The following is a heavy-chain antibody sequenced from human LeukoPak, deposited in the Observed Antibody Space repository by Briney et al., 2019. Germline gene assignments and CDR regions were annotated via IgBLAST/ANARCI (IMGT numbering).Heavy chain of an antibody. CDR3: AKLSPMNRSGYFDY. CDR1: GFTFSGYG. Sequence: GGSLRLSCAASGFTFSGYGMHWLRQAPGKGLDWVAFIRFDATIKDYADSVKGRFTISRDNSKNTLYLQMNSLRAEDTAIYYCAKLSPMNRSGYFDYWRQGTLDTVPT. D-gene: IGHD3-22*01. J-gene: IGHJ4*02. CDR2: IRFDATIK. V-gene: IGHV3-30*02.